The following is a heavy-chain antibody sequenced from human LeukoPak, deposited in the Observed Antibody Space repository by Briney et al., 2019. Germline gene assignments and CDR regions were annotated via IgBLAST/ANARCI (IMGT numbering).Heavy chain of an antibody. V-gene: IGHV3-33*01. CDR3: ARDLSGWSPLDY. Sequence: QSGGSLRLSCAASGFSFSNYGLHWVRHAPGTGLEWVASIWYDGTNKYYADSVKGRFSISRDNSKNTVYLQMNSLRDGDTATYYCARDLSGWSPLDYWGQGTLVIVSS. D-gene: IGHD6-19*01. J-gene: IGHJ4*02. CDR1: GFSFSNYG. CDR2: IWYDGTNK.